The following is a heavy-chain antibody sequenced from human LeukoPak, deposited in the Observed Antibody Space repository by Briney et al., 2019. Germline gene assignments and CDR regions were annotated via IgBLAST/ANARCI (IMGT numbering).Heavy chain of an antibody. Sequence: GGSLRLSCAASGFTFSSYWMSWVRQAPGKGLEWVANIKQDGSEKYYVDSVKGRFTISRDNAKNSLYLQMNSLRAEDTAVYYCARDSCSFSYYYYGMDVWGKGTTVTVSS. CDR1: GFTFSSYW. CDR2: IKQDGSEK. CDR3: ARDSCSFSYYYYGMDV. D-gene: IGHD6-13*01. V-gene: IGHV3-7*03. J-gene: IGHJ6*04.